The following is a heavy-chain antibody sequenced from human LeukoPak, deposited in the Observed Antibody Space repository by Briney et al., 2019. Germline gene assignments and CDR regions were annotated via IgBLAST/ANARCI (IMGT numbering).Heavy chain of an antibody. J-gene: IGHJ4*02. CDR2: IWYDGVNK. Sequence: TGGSLRLSCAASGLTFSTYGMHWVRQPPGKGLEWVAVIWYDGVNKYYADSVKGRFTISRDNSKDTLYLQMNSLRAEDTAVYYCVRPYGGSYYFDYWGQGTLVTVSS. CDR3: VRPYGGSYYFDY. V-gene: IGHV3-33*01. CDR1: GLTFSTYG. D-gene: IGHD4-23*01.